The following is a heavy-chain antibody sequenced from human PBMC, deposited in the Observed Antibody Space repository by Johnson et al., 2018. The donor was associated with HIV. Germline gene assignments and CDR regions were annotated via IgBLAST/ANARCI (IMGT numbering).Heavy chain of an antibody. CDR1: GFTVSSNY. Sequence: VQVVESGGGLVQPGGSLRLSCAASGFTVSSNYMSWVRQAPGKGLLWVSRINSAGSGTSYADSVKGRFTISRDNAKNTLDLQMNSLRADDTAVYYCAREGPSERAGFDIWGQGTMVTVSS. CDR3: AREGPSERAGFDI. CDR2: INSAGSGT. J-gene: IGHJ3*02. V-gene: IGHV3-74*01.